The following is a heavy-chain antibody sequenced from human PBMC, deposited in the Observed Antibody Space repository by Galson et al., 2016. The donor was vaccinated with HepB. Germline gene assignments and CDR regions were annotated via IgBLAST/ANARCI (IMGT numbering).Heavy chain of an antibody. CDR2: IRSSGSSI. Sequence: LRLSCAASGFTFSDYYMSWIRQAPGKGLEGISCIRSSGSSIAYADSVKGRFTISRDNAKDSLYLQMNSLRADDTAMYYCARDPLALVVPSGITWGQGTLVSVSS. CDR1: GFTFSDYY. CDR3: ARDPLALVVPSGIT. V-gene: IGHV3-11*01. D-gene: IGHD3-10*01. J-gene: IGHJ4*02.